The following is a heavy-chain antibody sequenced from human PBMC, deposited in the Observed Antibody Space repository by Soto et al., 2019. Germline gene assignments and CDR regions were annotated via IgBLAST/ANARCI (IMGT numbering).Heavy chain of an antibody. V-gene: IGHV4-30-2*01. Sequence: QLQLQESGSGLVKPSQTLSLTCAVSGGSISSGGYSWSWIRQPPGKGLEWIGYIYHSGSTYYNPSLRSRVTISVDRSKNQISRKLSPVTAADTAVYYWAREMTTVTTFDYWGQGTRVTVSS. CDR3: AREMTTVTTFDY. J-gene: IGHJ4*02. CDR1: GGSISSGGYS. D-gene: IGHD4-17*01. CDR2: IYHSGST.